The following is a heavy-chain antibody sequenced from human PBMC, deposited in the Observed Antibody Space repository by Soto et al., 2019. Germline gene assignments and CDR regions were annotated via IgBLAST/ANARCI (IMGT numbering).Heavy chain of an antibody. V-gene: IGHV3-23*01. D-gene: IGHD3-10*01. CDR1: EFTFNTYA. CDR2: ISASGHDT. Sequence: EGQVLESGGDTVQPGGSLRLSCVASEFTFNTYAMAWVRQAPGLGLEWLSMISASGHDTFYADSVKGRFTISRDNSRNGVSLQMNSLRSEDTAVYYCAAFREGTNGPWDYCGPGTLVTVSS. J-gene: IGHJ4*02. CDR3: AAFREGTNGPWDY.